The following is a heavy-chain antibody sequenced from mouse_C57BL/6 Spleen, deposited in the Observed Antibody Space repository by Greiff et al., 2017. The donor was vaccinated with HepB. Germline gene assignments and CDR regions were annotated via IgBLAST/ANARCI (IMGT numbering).Heavy chain of an antibody. D-gene: IGHD3-3*01. J-gene: IGHJ2*01. CDR1: GFTFTDYY. Sequence: EVMLVESGGGLVQPGGSLSLSCAASGFTFTDYYMSWVRQPPGKALEWLGFIRNKANGYTTEYSASVKGRFTISRDNSQSILYLQMNALRAEDSATYYCARLGDAFDYWGQGTTLTVSS. CDR3: ARLGDAFDY. V-gene: IGHV7-3*01. CDR2: IRNKANGYTT.